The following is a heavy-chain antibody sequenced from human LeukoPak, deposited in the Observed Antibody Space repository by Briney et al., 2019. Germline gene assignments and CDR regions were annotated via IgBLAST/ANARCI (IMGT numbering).Heavy chain of an antibody. CDR2: IKSDGSWT. V-gene: IGHV3-74*01. CDR1: GFSFSDHW. CDR3: VRGVGGSTYLDY. Sequence: PGGSLRLSCAASGFSFSDHWMHWVRHVPGKGPVWVSRIKSDGSWTNDADSVKGRFTISRDNAKNTLYLQMNSLRVEDTAVYHCVRGVGGSTYLDYWGQGAWSPSPQ. J-gene: IGHJ4*02. D-gene: IGHD3-16*01.